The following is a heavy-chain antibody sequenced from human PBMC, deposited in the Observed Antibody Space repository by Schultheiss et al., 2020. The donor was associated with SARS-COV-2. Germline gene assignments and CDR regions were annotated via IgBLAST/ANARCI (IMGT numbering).Heavy chain of an antibody. CDR3: ARNIVVVSSGGDYYYYYYMDV. CDR1: GGSFSGYY. CDR2: INHSGST. J-gene: IGHJ6*03. Sequence: SQTLSLTCAVYGGSFSGYYWSWIRQPPGKGLEWIGEINHSGSTNYNPSLKSRVTISVDTSKNQFSLKLSSVTAADTAVYYCARNIVVVSSGGDYYYYYYMDVWGKGTTVTVSS. V-gene: IGHV4-34*01. D-gene: IGHD2-2*01.